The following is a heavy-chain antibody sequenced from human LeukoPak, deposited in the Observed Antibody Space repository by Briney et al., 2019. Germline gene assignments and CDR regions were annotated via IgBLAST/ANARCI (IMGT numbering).Heavy chain of an antibody. V-gene: IGHV4-34*01. CDR1: GGSFSGYY. J-gene: IGHJ5*02. CDR2: INHSGGT. D-gene: IGHD3-10*01. Sequence: SETLSLTCAVYGGSFSGYYWSWIRQPPGKGLEWIGEINHSGGTNYNPSLKSRVTISVDTSKNQFSLKLSSVTAADTAVYYCARALYGSGSRWFDPWGQGILVTVSS. CDR3: ARALYGSGSRWFDP.